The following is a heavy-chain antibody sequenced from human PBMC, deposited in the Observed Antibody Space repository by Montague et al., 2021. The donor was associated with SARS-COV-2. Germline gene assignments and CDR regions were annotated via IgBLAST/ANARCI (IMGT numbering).Heavy chain of an antibody. Sequence: SETLSLTCTVSGGSVRSGLYYWTWIRQPPGKGLEWIGYVYYSGTANHNPSLKSRLTLTVDTSKNQFPLKLSSVTAADTAIYYCARERLDCSGASCYTNGLDVWGQGTMVTVSS. D-gene: IGHD2-15*01. CDR3: ARERLDCSGASCYTNGLDV. CDR1: GGSVRSGLYY. V-gene: IGHV4-61*01. CDR2: VYYSGTA. J-gene: IGHJ6*02.